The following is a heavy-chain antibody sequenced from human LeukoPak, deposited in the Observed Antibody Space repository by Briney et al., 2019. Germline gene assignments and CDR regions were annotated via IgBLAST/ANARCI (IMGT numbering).Heavy chain of an antibody. D-gene: IGHD5-18*01. Sequence: ASVKVSCKASGYTFTSYYMHWVRQAPGQGLEWMGWINPNSGGTNYAQKFQGRVTMTRDTSTSTAYTELSRLRSDDTAVYYCARVANYGGYSYGSLPIRGYYMAVWGKGPTI. CDR2: INPNSGGT. J-gene: IGHJ6*03. CDR1: GYTFTSYY. CDR3: ARVANYGGYSYGSLPIRGYYMAV. V-gene: IGHV1-2*02.